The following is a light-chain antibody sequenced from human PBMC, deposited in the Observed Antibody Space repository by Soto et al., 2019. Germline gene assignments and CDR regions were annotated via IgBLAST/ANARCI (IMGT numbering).Light chain of an antibody. Sequence: DIQMTQSPSTLSASIGDNVTITCRASQGISGWLAWYQQKPGKGPRLLIHSASTLHRWVPSRFSGCGSGAEFSIMINCLQPDDFGTFYCQQYNTWSFGEGSKLEIK. CDR2: SAS. V-gene: IGKV1-5*01. J-gene: IGKJ2*03. CDR1: QGISGW. CDR3: QQYNTWS.